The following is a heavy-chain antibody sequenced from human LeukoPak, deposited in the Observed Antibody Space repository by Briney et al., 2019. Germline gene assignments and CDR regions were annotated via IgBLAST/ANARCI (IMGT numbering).Heavy chain of an antibody. Sequence: PSETLSLTCAVYGGSFSGYYWSWIRQPPGKGLEWIGEINHSGSTNYNPSLKSRVTISVDTSKNQFSLKLSSVTAADTAVYYCARRSAGRVTMIVVVKPAGRYAFDIWGQGTMVTVSS. CDR2: INHSGST. CDR1: GGSFSGYY. CDR3: ARRSAGRVTMIVVVKPAGRYAFDI. D-gene: IGHD3-22*01. V-gene: IGHV4-34*01. J-gene: IGHJ3*02.